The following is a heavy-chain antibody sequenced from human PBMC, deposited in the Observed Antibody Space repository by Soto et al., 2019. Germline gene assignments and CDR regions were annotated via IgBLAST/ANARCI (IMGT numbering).Heavy chain of an antibody. CDR1: GYKVSTWHNFTSYW. J-gene: IGHJ6*02. D-gene: IGHD3-3*01. CDR2: IYPCDSDT. V-gene: IGHV5-51*01. Sequence: PGEALKISCMGSGYKVSTWHNFTSYWIAWVRQMPGEGLEWMGIIYPCDSDTRYSPSFQGQVTISADKSINSVYLQGSSLKASDTATYYCARLGFNYDFLSGYYIVHHYYGIDVWGQGTTVTVSS. CDR3: ARLGFNYDFLSGYYIVHHYYGIDV.